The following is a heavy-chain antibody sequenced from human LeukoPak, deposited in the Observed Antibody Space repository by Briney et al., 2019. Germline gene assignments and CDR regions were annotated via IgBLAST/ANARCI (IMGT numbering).Heavy chain of an antibody. V-gene: IGHV3-74*03. Sequence: GGPLSLPVAASGFPPSSPWRHWFRKPPGSRWGWFSQFNSDGRSTTYADSVKGRFTISRDNAKNTLYLQMNSLRAEDTAVYYCARVVDWCSGGSCYFEYWGQGTLVTVSS. CDR1: GFPPSSPW. CDR2: FNSDGRST. CDR3: ARVVDWCSGGSCYFEY. J-gene: IGHJ4*02. D-gene: IGHD2-15*01.